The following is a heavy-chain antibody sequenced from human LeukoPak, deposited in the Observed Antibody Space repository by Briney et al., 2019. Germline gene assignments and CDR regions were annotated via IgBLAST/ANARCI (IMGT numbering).Heavy chain of an antibody. V-gene: IGHV1-69*04. CDR3: ARVLAAAEANWFDP. D-gene: IGHD6-13*01. CDR1: GGTFSSYA. CDR2: IIPILGIA. J-gene: IGHJ5*02. Sequence: SVKVSCKASGGTFSSYAINWVRQAPGQGLEWMGRIIPILGIANYAQKFQGRVTITADKSTSTAYMELSSLRSEDTAVYYCARVLAAAEANWFDPWGQGTLVTVSS.